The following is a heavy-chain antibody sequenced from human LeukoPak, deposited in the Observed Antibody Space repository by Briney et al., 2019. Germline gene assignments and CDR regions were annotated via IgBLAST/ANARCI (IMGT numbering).Heavy chain of an antibody. CDR1: GFTFSSYG. D-gene: IGHD3-10*01. V-gene: IGHV3-30*02. CDR3: AKDRTITMVRGLTGHRQYYFDY. CDR2: IQYDGSKT. Sequence: PGGSLRLSCAASGFTFSSYGMHWVRQAPGKGLEWITAIQYDGSKTYYADSVKGRFTISRDQSKNTLDLQMNSLRAEDTAVYYCAKDRTITMVRGLTGHRQYYFDYWGQGTLVTVSS. J-gene: IGHJ4*02.